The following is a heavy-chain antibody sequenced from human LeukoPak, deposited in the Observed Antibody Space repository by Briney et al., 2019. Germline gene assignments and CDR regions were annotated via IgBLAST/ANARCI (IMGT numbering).Heavy chain of an antibody. D-gene: IGHD3-22*01. V-gene: IGHV3-23*01. J-gene: IGHJ5*02. CDR1: AFTFSSYA. CDR3: AKDPTTYYDSSGYGRYNWFDP. CDR2: ISGSGGST. Sequence: GGSLRLSCAASAFTFSSYAMSWVRQAPGKGLEWVSAISGSGGSTYYADSVKGRFTISRDNSKNTQYLQMNSLRAEDTAVYYCAKDPTTYYDSSGYGRYNWFDPWGQGTLVTVSS.